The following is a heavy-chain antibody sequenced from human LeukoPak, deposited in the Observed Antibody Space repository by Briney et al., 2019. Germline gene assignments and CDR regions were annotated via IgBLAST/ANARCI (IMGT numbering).Heavy chain of an antibody. CDR1: GYSFTSYW. D-gene: IGHD3-10*01. CDR3: ATQTLGSGSHDAFDI. CDR2: IDPSDSYT. Sequence: GESLKISCKGSGYSFTSYWISWVRQMPGKGLEWMGRIDPSDSYTNYSPSFQGHVTIPADKSISTAYLQWSSLKASDTAMYYCATQTLGSGSHDAFDIWGQGTMVTVST. J-gene: IGHJ3*02. V-gene: IGHV5-10-1*01.